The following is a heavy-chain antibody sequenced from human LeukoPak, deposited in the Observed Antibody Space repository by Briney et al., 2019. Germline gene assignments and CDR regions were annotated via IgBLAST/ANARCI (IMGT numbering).Heavy chain of an antibody. CDR1: GFTFSSYA. V-gene: IGHV3-23*01. CDR3: AKSPSSSWYTGCD. D-gene: IGHD6-13*01. CDR2: ISGSGGST. Sequence: GGSLRLSCAASGFTFSSYAMSWVRQAPGKGLEWVSAISGSGGSTYYADSVKGRFTISRDNSKNTLYLQMNSLKAEDTAVYYCAKSPSSSWYTGCDWGQGTLVTVSS. J-gene: IGHJ4*02.